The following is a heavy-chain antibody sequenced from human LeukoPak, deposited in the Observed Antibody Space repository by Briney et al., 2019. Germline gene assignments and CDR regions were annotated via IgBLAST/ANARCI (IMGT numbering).Heavy chain of an antibody. J-gene: IGHJ4*02. D-gene: IGHD3-10*01. V-gene: IGHV4-59*01. Sequence: SETLSLTCTVSSGSISSYYWSWIRQPPGKGLEWIGYVSYSGSTNYNPSLKSRVTISVDASTNQFSLKLSSVTAADTAVYYCARNVCGLRGFEYWGQGTLVTVSS. CDR1: SGSISSYY. CDR3: ARNVCGLRGFEY. CDR2: VSYSGST.